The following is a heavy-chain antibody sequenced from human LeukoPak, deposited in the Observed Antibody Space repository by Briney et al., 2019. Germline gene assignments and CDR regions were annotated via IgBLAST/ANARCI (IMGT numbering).Heavy chain of an antibody. J-gene: IGHJ5*02. CDR1: GGSISSGSYY. CDR3: ARVSYYERWFDP. Sequence: SETLSLTCTVSGGSISSGSYYWSWIRQPAGKGLEWIGRIYTSGSTNYNPSLKSRVTISVDTSNNQFSLKLYSVTAADTAVYYCARVSYYERWFDPWGQGTLVTVSS. CDR2: IYTSGST. D-gene: IGHD1-26*01. V-gene: IGHV4-61*02.